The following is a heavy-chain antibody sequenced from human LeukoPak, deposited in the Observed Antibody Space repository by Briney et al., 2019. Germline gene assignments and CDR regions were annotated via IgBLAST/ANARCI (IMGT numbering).Heavy chain of an antibody. D-gene: IGHD3-22*01. J-gene: IGHJ4*02. Sequence: GRSLRLSCAASGFTFNRNGMHWVRQAPGKGLEWVALIWFDGSREYYGDSVKGRFIISRDNSKNTLYLQMNSLRAEDTAVYYCARWLSYKIDSNGFLDYWGQGTLVTVTS. V-gene: IGHV3-33*01. CDR2: IWFDGSRE. CDR3: ARWLSYKIDSNGFLDY. CDR1: GFTFNRNG.